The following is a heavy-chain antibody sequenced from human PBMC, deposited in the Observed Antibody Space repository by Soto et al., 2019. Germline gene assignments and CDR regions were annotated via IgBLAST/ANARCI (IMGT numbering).Heavy chain of an antibody. CDR2: INHSGST. V-gene: IGHV4-34*01. Sequence: QVQLQQWGAGLLKPSETLSLTCAVYGGSFSGYYWSWIRQPPGKGLEWIGEINHSGSTNYNPSLKSRVTISVDTSKNQFSLKLSSVTAADTAVYYCARVSYGYAYFDYWGQGTLVTVSS. D-gene: IGHD5-18*01. CDR1: GGSFSGYY. CDR3: ARVSYGYAYFDY. J-gene: IGHJ4*02.